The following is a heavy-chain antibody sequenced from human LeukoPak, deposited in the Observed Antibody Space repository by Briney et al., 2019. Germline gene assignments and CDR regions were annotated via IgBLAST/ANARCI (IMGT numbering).Heavy chain of an antibody. CDR3: VRGNPFGEY. D-gene: IGHD3-16*01. V-gene: IGHV3-7*03. CDR1: GFTFSAYW. J-gene: IGHJ4*02. Sequence: GGSLRLSCTASGFTFSAYWMFWVRQAPGKGLKWVANIKEDESEKYYVDSVKGRFTISRDNAKNSLYLQMNSLRVEDTAVYYCVRGNPFGEYWGQGTLVTVSS. CDR2: IKEDESEK.